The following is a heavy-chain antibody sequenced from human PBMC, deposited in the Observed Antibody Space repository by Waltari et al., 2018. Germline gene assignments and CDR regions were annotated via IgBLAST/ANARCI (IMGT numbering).Heavy chain of an antibody. CDR1: GFTFDDYA. J-gene: IGHJ4*02. V-gene: IGHV3-9*03. D-gene: IGHD5-18*01. Sequence: EVQLVESGGGLVQPGRSLRLSCAASGFTFDDYAMHWVRQAPGKGLVGVSGISWNSGSIGYADSVKGRFTSSSDNAKNSLYLQMNSLRAEDMALYYCAKVSYMGYFAYWGQGTLVTVSS. CDR2: ISWNSGSI. CDR3: AKVSYMGYFAY.